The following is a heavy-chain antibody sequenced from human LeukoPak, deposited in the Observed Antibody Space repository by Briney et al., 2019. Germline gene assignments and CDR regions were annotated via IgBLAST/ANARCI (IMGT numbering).Heavy chain of an antibody. CDR1: GGSISSYY. V-gene: IGHV4-59*08. Sequence: PSETLSLTCTVSGGSISSYYWSWIRQPPGKGLEWIGYIYYSGSTNYNPSLKSRVTIPVDTSKNQFSLKLSSVTAADTAVYYCARHYDFWSEGAFDIWGQGTMVTVSS. CDR2: IYYSGST. D-gene: IGHD3-3*01. CDR3: ARHYDFWSEGAFDI. J-gene: IGHJ3*02.